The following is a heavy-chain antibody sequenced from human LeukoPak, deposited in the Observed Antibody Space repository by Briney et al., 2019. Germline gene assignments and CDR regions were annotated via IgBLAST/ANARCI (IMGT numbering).Heavy chain of an antibody. CDR2: ISGSGGRT. J-gene: IGHJ4*02. D-gene: IGHD3-3*01. Sequence: PGGSLRLSCAASGYTFSSYGMSWVRQAPGKGLEWVSVISGSGGRTHYADSVKGRFTISRDNSKNTLYLQMNSLRAEDTAVYYCAKSYYDFWSGYYQTFDYWGQGTLVTVSS. CDR3: AKSYYDFWSGYYQTFDY. CDR1: GYTFSSYG. V-gene: IGHV3-23*01.